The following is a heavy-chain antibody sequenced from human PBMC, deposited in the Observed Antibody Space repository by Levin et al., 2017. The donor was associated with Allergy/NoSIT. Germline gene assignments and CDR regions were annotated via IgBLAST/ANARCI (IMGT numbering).Heavy chain of an antibody. J-gene: IGHJ5*02. CDR3: ARDRGEVAAAEGWSWFDP. CDR2: IYSGGST. Sequence: SCAASGFTVSSNYMSWVRQAPGKGLEWVSVIYSGGSTYYADSVKGRFTISRDNSKNTLYLQMNSLRAEDTAVYYCARDRGEVAAAEGWSWFDPWGQGTLVTVSS. V-gene: IGHV3-66*01. D-gene: IGHD6-13*01. CDR1: GFTVSSNY.